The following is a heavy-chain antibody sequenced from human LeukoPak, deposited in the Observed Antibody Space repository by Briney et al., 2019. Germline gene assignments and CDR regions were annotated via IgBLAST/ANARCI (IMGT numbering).Heavy chain of an antibody. CDR1: GYTFTGYY. V-gene: IGHV1-2*04. J-gene: IGHJ5*02. CDR2: INPNSGGT. D-gene: IGHD3-10*01. Sequence: ASVKVSCKASGYTFTGYYMHWVRQAPGQGLEWMGWINPNSGGTNYAQKFQGWVTMTRDTSISTAYMELSRLRSDDTAVYYCARSWGPGVRGVIIHQYNWFDPWGQGTLVTVSS. CDR3: ARSWGPGVRGVIIHQYNWFDP.